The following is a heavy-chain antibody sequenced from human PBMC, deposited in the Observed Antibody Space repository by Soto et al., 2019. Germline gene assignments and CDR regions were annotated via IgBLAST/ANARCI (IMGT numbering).Heavy chain of an antibody. J-gene: IGHJ4*02. Sequence: EVQLVESGGGLVKPGGSLRLSCAASGFTFSNAWMTWVRQAPGKGLEWVGRIKRRTDGGTTDYAAPVEGRFIISRDDSKNTLYLQMNSLKTEDTAVYYCTTGKEGDYYFDHWGQGTLVTVSS. D-gene: IGHD3-10*01. CDR2: IKRRTDGGTT. CDR1: GFTFSNAW. V-gene: IGHV3-15*01. CDR3: TTGKEGDYYFDH.